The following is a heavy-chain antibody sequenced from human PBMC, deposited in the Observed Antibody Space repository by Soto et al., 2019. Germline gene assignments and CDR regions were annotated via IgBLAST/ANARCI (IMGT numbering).Heavy chain of an antibody. CDR1: GYTFTTYG. V-gene: IGHV1-18*04. D-gene: IGHD1-1*01. CDR2: ISPYNGTT. Sequence: QVQLVQSGGEVRKPGASVKVSCKASGYTFTTYGISWVRQAPGQGLEWMGWISPYNGTTKYAEKFQGEMTMTTYTATSTAYMDLRSLRSDDTAVYYCARDGERDTGLNFYYYLHGMDAWGQGTRVTVSS. J-gene: IGHJ6*02. CDR3: ARDGERDTGLNFYYYLHGMDA.